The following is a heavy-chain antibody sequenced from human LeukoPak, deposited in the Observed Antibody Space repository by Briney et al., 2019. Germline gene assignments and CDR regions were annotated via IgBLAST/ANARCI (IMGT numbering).Heavy chain of an antibody. CDR2: ISWNSGSI. Sequence: GRSLRLSCAASGFTFDDYAMHWVRQAPGKGLEWVSGISWNSGSIGYADSVKGRFTISRDNAKNSLYLQMNSLRAEGTALYYCAKPVVTANWYFDLWGRGTLVTVSS. V-gene: IGHV3-9*01. CDR3: AKPVVTANWYFDL. J-gene: IGHJ2*01. CDR1: GFTFDDYA. D-gene: IGHD2-21*02.